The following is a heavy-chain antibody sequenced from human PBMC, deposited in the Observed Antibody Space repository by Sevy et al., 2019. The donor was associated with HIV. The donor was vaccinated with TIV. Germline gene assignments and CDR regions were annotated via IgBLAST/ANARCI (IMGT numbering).Heavy chain of an antibody. V-gene: IGHV4-39*01. Sequence: SETLSLTCTVSGGSISSSSYYWGWIRQPPGKGLEWIGSIYYSGSTYYNPSLKSRVTISVDTSKNQFSLKLSSVTAADTAVYYCARHFGWYIGVNWFDPWGQGTLVTVSS. CDR3: ARHFGWYIGVNWFDP. CDR1: GGSISSSSYY. D-gene: IGHD6-19*01. CDR2: IYYSGST. J-gene: IGHJ5*02.